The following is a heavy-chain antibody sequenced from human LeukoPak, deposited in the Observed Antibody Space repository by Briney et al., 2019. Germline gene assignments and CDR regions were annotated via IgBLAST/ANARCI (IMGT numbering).Heavy chain of an antibody. V-gene: IGHV3-23*01. CDR1: GFTFSSYA. CDR2: ISDNGGST. CDR3: AREFGLITSH. Sequence: GGSLRLSCAASGFTFSSYAMSWVRQAPGKGLEWVSSISDNGGSTYSADSVKGRFTISRDNSKNTLYLQMNSLRAEDTAVYYCAREFGLITSHWGQGALVTVSS. J-gene: IGHJ1*01. D-gene: IGHD3/OR15-3a*01.